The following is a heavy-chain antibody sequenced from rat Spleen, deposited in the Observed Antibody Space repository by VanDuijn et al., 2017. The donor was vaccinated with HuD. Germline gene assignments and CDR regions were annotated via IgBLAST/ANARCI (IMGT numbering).Heavy chain of an antibody. CDR2: ISYDGGST. V-gene: IGHV5-20*01. D-gene: IGHD1-9*01. CDR1: GFTFSNYG. J-gene: IGHJ2*01. Sequence: EVQLVESGGGLVQPGRSLKLSCAASGFTFSNYGMAWVRQAPKKGLEWVAYISYDGGSTYYRDPVKGRFTISRDNAKSTLYLQMDSLRSEDTATYYCTTGYGYTPDYWGQGVMVTVSS. CDR3: TTGYGYTPDY.